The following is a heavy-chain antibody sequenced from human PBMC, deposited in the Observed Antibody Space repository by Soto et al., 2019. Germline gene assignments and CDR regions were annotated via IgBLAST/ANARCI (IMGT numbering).Heavy chain of an antibody. CDR2: IYWNDDK. D-gene: IGHD6-19*01. CDR3: AHSTCDSSGWVPSYWYFDL. J-gene: IGHJ2*01. V-gene: IGHV2-5*01. Sequence: QITLKESGPTLVKPTQTLTLTCTFSGFSLSTSGVGVGWIRQPPGKALEWLALIYWNDDKRYSPSLKSRLTITQDTSKNQVVITMTNMDPGDTATYYCAHSTCDSSGWVPSYWYFDLWGRGTLVTVSS. CDR1: GFSLSTSGVG.